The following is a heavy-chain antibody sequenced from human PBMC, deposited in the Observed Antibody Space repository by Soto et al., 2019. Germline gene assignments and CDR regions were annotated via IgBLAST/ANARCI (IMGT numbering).Heavy chain of an antibody. CDR2: IIPILGIA. CDR1: GGTFSSYT. J-gene: IGHJ4*01. V-gene: IGHV1-69*02. Sequence: SVKVSCKASGGTFSSYTISWVRQAPGQGLEWMGRIIPILGIANYAQKFQGRVTMTVDTSTDTAYMELSSLRSEDTAVYYCAPLPHYGDYGLDYWGQGTLVTVSS. D-gene: IGHD4-17*01. CDR3: APLPHYGDYGLDY.